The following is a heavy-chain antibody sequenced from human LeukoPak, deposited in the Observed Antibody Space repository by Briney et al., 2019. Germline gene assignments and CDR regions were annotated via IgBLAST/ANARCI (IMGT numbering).Heavy chain of an antibody. CDR2: IYQSGST. J-gene: IGHJ5*02. CDR3: ARHPGNWFDP. Sequence: SETLSLTCTVSGASFSSSSYYWGWIRQPPGKGLEWIGSIYQSGSTFYNPSLRSRFTISVDTSKNQFSLKLSSVTAADTAVYYCARHPGNWFDPWGQGTLVTVSS. V-gene: IGHV4-39*01. CDR1: GASFSSSSYY.